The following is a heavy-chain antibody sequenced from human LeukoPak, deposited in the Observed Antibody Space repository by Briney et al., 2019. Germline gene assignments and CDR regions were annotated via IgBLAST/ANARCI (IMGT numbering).Heavy chain of an antibody. Sequence: GGSLRLSCAASGFSFDDYAMHWVRQAPGKGLEGCSGISWNSGSIGYAASVKGRFTISRDNAKNSLYLQMNSLRAEDTAFSYCAKDIHRYYYDSSGYNGVYWGQGTLVTVSS. CDR2: ISWNSGSI. CDR1: GFSFDDYA. D-gene: IGHD3-22*01. V-gene: IGHV3-9*01. CDR3: AKDIHRYYYDSSGYNGVY. J-gene: IGHJ4*02.